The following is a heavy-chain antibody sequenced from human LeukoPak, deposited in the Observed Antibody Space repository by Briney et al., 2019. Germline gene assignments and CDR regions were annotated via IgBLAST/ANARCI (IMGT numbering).Heavy chain of an antibody. V-gene: IGHV4-31*03. D-gene: IGHD5-24*01. J-gene: IGHJ4*02. CDR2: IYYSGST. Sequence: SETLSLTCTVSGGSISSGGYYWSWIRQHPGKGLEWIGYIYYSGSTYYNPSLKSRVTISVDTSKNQFSLKLSSVTAADTAVYYCARGRGETDGYNYHFDYWGQGTLVTVSS. CDR3: ARGRGETDGYNYHFDY. CDR1: GGSISSGGYY.